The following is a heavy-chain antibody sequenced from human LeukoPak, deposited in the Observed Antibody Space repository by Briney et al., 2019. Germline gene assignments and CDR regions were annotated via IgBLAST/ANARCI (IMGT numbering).Heavy chain of an antibody. Sequence: GGSLRLSCAASGFTFSSYGMHWVRQAPGKRLEWVAVISYDGSNKYYADSVKGRFTISRDNSKNTLYLQMNSLRAEDTAVYYCAKGIVATISPYFDYWGQGTLVTVSS. CDR3: AKGIVATISPYFDY. CDR1: GFTFSSYG. J-gene: IGHJ4*02. V-gene: IGHV3-30*18. CDR2: ISYDGSNK. D-gene: IGHD5-12*01.